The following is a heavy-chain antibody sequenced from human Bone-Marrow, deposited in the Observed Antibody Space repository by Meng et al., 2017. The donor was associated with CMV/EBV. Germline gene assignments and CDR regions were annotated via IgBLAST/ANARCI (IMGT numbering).Heavy chain of an antibody. CDR1: GFTFSSYW. CDR2: IKQDGSEK. Sequence: GESLKISCAASGFTFSSYWMSWVRQAPGKGLEWVANIKQDGSEKYYVDSVKGRFTISRDNAKNSLYLQMNSLRAEDTAVYYCARGDYDFWSGYSYGMDVWGQGTTVTGSS. D-gene: IGHD3-3*01. J-gene: IGHJ6*02. CDR3: ARGDYDFWSGYSYGMDV. V-gene: IGHV3-7*01.